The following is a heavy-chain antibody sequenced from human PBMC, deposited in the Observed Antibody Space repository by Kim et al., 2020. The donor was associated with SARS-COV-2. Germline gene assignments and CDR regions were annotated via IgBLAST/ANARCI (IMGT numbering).Heavy chain of an antibody. V-gene: IGHV1-69*13. CDR1: GGTFSSYA. J-gene: IGHJ4*02. Sequence: SVKVSCKASGGTFSSYAISWVRQAPGQGLEWMGGIIPIFGTANYAQKFQGRVTITADESTSTAYMELSSLRSEDTAVYYCARGGFYCSSTSCYIEGPDYWGQGTLVTVSS. CDR3: ARGGFYCSSTSCYIEGPDY. CDR2: IIPIFGTA. D-gene: IGHD2-2*02.